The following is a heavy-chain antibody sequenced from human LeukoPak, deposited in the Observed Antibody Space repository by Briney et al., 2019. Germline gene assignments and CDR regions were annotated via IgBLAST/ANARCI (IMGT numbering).Heavy chain of an antibody. Sequence: ASVKVSCEASGYTFTGYYMHWVRQAPGQGLEWMGWINPNSGGTNYAQKFQGWVTMTRDTSISTAYMELSRLRSDDTAVYYCARVNGYSSSWYDYWGQGTLATVSS. V-gene: IGHV1-2*04. D-gene: IGHD6-13*01. CDR1: GYTFTGYY. CDR2: INPNSGGT. CDR3: ARVNGYSSSWYDY. J-gene: IGHJ4*02.